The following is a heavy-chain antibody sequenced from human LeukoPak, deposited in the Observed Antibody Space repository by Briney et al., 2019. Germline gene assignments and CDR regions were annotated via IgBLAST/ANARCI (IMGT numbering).Heavy chain of an antibody. Sequence: SETLSLTCTVSGGSISSSSYYWGWIRQPPGKGLEWIGEINHSGSTNYNPSLKSRVTISVDTSKNQFSLKLSSVTAADTAVYYCASTGARYYYDSSGPRPLGYWGQGTLVTVSS. CDR3: ASTGARYYYDSSGPRPLGY. CDR2: INHSGST. V-gene: IGHV4-39*07. J-gene: IGHJ4*02. D-gene: IGHD3-22*01. CDR1: GGSISSSSYY.